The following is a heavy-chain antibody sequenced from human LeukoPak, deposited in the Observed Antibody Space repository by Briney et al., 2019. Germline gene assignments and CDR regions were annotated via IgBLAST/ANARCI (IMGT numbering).Heavy chain of an antibody. J-gene: IGHJ4*02. Sequence: GGSLRLSCAASGFTFSSYAMHWVRQAPGKGLEWVAVISYDGSNKYYADSVKGRFTISRDNSKNTLYLQMNSLRAEDTAVYYCARDFLRFLEWLFDYWGQGTLVTVSS. D-gene: IGHD3-3*01. V-gene: IGHV3-30-3*01. CDR2: ISYDGSNK. CDR1: GFTFSSYA. CDR3: ARDFLRFLEWLFDY.